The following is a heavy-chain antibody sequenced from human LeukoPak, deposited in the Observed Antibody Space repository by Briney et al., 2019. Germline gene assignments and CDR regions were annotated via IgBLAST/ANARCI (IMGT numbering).Heavy chain of an antibody. CDR2: INPSRGST. CDR3: ARGEFSGSYDDY. CDR1: GYTFTSYY. Sequence: ASVKVSCKASGYTFTSYYMHWVRQAPGQGLEWMGIINPSRGSTSQAQTFQGRVTMTRGMSTSTVSMELSSLRSEDTAVYYCARGEFSGSYDDYWGQGTLVTVSS. V-gene: IGHV1-46*01. J-gene: IGHJ4*02. D-gene: IGHD1-26*01.